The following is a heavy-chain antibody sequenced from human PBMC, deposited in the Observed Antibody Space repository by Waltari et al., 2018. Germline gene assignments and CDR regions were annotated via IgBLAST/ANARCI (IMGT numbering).Heavy chain of an antibody. Sequence: EVQLVESGGGLIQPGGSLRLSCAASGFTVSSNYMSWVRQAPGKGLEWVSVIYSGGSTYYADSVKDRFTISRDNSKNTLYLQMNSLRAEDTAVYYCARDSSLRAFDIWGQGTMVTVSS. CDR2: IYSGGST. D-gene: IGHD2-2*01. CDR3: ARDSSLRAFDI. CDR1: GFTVSSNY. J-gene: IGHJ3*02. V-gene: IGHV3-53*01.